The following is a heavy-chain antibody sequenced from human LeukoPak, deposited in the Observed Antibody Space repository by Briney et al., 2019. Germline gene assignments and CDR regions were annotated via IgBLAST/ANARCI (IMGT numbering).Heavy chain of an antibody. D-gene: IGHD6-6*01. CDR3: ARLPLRSIAVGYYGMDV. V-gene: IGHV1-69*13. J-gene: IGHJ6*02. CDR2: IIPIFGTA. CDR1: GYTFTAYY. Sequence: SVKVSCKASGYTFTAYYIHWVRQAPGQGLEWMGGIIPIFGTANYAQKFQGRVTITADESTSTAYMELSSLRSEDTAVYYCARLPLRSIAVGYYGMDVWGQGTTVTVSS.